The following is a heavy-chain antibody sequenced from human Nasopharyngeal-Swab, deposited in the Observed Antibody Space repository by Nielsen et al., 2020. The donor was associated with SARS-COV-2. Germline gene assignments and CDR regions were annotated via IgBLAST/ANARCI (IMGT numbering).Heavy chain of an antibody. J-gene: IGHJ4*02. D-gene: IGHD1-26*01. CDR2: ISSSSNTI. Sequence: WIRQPPGRGLEWVSYISSSSNTIYYANSVKGRFTISRDNARDSLYLQMSSLRAEDTAVYYCARDQGYSGGYGYWGQGTLVTGLL. CDR3: ARDQGYSGGYGY. V-gene: IGHV3-48*01.